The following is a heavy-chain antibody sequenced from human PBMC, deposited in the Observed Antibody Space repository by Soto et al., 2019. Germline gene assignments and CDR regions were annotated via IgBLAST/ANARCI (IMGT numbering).Heavy chain of an antibody. V-gene: IGHV4-34*01. CDR3: ARGLILWIGELTRRGGYYYYMDI. CDR2: INDSGDI. J-gene: IGHJ6*03. CDR1: GGSFSGYQ. Sequence: QVQLQQWGAGLLKPSETLSLTCAVYGGSFSGYQWSWIRQTPGKGLEWSGGINDSGDINYNPSLKTRVTMLVDSPKRKISLRLSSVTAADSAVYYCARGLILWIGELTRRGGYYYYMDIWGKGTRVTVYS. D-gene: IGHD3-10*01.